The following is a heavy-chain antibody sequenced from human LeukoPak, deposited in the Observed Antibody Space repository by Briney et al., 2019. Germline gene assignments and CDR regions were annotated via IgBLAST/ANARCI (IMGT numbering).Heavy chain of an antibody. V-gene: IGHV4-59*01. D-gene: IGHD3-10*01. CDR3: ARDTYYGSGIDY. J-gene: IGHJ4*02. CDR2: IYYSGST. CDR1: GGSISSYY. Sequence: SETLSLTCTVAGGSISSYYWSWIRQPPGKGLEWIGYIYYSGSTNYNPSLKSRVTISVDTSKNQFSLKLSSVTAADTAVYYCARDTYYGSGIDYWGRGTLVTVSS.